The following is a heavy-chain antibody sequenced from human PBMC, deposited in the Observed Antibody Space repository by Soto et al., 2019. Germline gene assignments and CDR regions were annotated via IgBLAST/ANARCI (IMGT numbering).Heavy chain of an antibody. CDR1: GGSINNNY. J-gene: IGHJ4*02. V-gene: IGHV4-59*08. Sequence: SETLSLTCTVSGGSINNNYCTWIRQSPGKGLEWIGNIYYSGSTNYNPSLKSRVAMSVDTSKNQFSLKLTSVTAADTAVYYCAIRGPTARKTIFEYWGLGTLVTGSS. CDR2: IYYSGST. CDR3: AIRGPTARKTIFEY. D-gene: IGHD6-6*01.